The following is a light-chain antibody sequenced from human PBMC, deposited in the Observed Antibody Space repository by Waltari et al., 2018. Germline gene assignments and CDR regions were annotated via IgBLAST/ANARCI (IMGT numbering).Light chain of an antibody. CDR1: QSVSSSY. CDR2: DAS. V-gene: IGKV3-20*01. Sequence: EIVLTQSPGTLSLSPGERATLSCRASQSVSSSYLAWYQQKPGQAPRLRFFDASNRATGIPDRFSGSESWTDFTLTIIRLEPEDFAVYFCQQYSYSPNTFGQGTKLEI. CDR3: QQYSYSPNT. J-gene: IGKJ2*01.